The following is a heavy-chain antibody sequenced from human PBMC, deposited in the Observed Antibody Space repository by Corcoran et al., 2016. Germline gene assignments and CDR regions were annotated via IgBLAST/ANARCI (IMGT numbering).Heavy chain of an antibody. CDR1: GYSFTTYW. CDR3: ARLSAVGTSPEAFDF. J-gene: IGHJ3*01. V-gene: IGHV5-51*01. D-gene: IGHD1-26*01. Sequence: EVQLVQSGAEVKKPGESLKISCQGSGYSFTTYWIGWVRQMPEKGLEWMGRIYPGDSQTRQSPSFQGQVTISADKSVTTAYLQFNGLHASDTAIYYCARLSAVGTSPEAFDFWGQGTMVTVSS. CDR2: IYPGDSQT.